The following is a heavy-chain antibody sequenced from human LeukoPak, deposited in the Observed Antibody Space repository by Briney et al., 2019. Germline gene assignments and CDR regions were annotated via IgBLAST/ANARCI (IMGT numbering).Heavy chain of an antibody. Sequence: SETLSLTCTVSGGSISSSSYYWGWIRQPPGKGLEWIGSIYYSGSTYYNPSLKSRVTISVDTSKNQFSLKLSSLTAADTAVYSWARQPRDTTGYHPFDHWGQGTLVTVSS. V-gene: IGHV4-39*01. D-gene: IGHD3-22*01. J-gene: IGHJ4*02. CDR3: ARQPRDTTGYHPFDH. CDR1: GGSISSSSYY. CDR2: IYYSGST.